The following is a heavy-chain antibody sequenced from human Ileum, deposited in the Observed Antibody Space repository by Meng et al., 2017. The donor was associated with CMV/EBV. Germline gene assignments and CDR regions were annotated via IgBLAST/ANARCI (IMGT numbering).Heavy chain of an antibody. D-gene: IGHD3-10*01. Sequence: FTGYYMHWVRQAPGQVLGWMGWINPNSGGTNYAQKFQGRVTMTRDTSISTAYMELSRLRSDDTAVYYCARDEGLLLWFGELLDGDFDYWGQGTLVTVSS. V-gene: IGHV1-2*02. CDR2: INPNSGGT. CDR1: FTGYY. J-gene: IGHJ4*02. CDR3: ARDEGLLLWFGELLDGDFDY.